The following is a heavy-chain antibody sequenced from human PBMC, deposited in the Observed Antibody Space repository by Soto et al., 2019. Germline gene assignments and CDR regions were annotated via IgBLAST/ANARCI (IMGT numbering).Heavy chain of an antibody. J-gene: IGHJ5*02. Sequence: SETLSLTCSVSGGSINSSSYFWGWVRQPPGKGLEWIGSIYYSGSTYYNPSLRSRVTISVDTSKNQFSLKLSSVTAADTAVSYCARHYSSGSRNWFDPWGQGTLVTVSS. CDR1: GGSINSSSYF. CDR2: IYYSGST. V-gene: IGHV4-39*01. CDR3: ARHYSSGSRNWFDP. D-gene: IGHD6-19*01.